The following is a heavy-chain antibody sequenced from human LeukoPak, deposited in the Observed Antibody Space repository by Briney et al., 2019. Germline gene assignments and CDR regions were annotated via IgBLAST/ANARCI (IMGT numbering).Heavy chain of an antibody. J-gene: IGHJ4*02. Sequence: ASVKVSCKASGYTFTAYGVSWVRQPPGQGLEWMGWISGYNGDTKYTQKLQGRVTMTTDTSRNTAYMELGSLRSDDTAVYYCARDDYDFWSGYEPYLDYWGQGTLVTVSS. D-gene: IGHD3-3*01. CDR1: GYTFTAYG. V-gene: IGHV1-18*01. CDR2: ISGYNGDT. CDR3: ARDDYDFWSGYEPYLDY.